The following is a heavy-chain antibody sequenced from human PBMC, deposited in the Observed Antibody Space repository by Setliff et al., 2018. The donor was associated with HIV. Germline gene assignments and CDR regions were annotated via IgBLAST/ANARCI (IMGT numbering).Heavy chain of an antibody. CDR2: IYYSGST. V-gene: IGHV4-39*01. Sequence: SETLSLTCTVSGGSISSISYYWGWIRQPPGKGLEWIGNIYYSGSTYYNPSLKSRVTISVDTSKNQFSLKLSSVTAADTAVYYCARRQQLVRLFWFDPWGQGTLVTVSS. CDR1: GGSISSISYY. J-gene: IGHJ5*02. CDR3: ARRQQLVRLFWFDP. D-gene: IGHD6-13*01.